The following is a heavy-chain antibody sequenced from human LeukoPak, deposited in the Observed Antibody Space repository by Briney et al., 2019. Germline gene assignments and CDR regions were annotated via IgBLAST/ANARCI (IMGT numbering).Heavy chain of an antibody. CDR2: INHSGST. Sequence: PSETLSLTCAVYGGSFSGYYWSGIRQPPGKGLEWIGEINHSGSTNYNPSLKSRVTISVDTSKNQFSLKLSSVTAADTAVYYCARYNGYYSRLDYWGQGTLVTVSS. V-gene: IGHV4-34*01. J-gene: IGHJ4*02. CDR1: GGSFSGYY. CDR3: ARYNGYYSRLDY. D-gene: IGHD4-11*01.